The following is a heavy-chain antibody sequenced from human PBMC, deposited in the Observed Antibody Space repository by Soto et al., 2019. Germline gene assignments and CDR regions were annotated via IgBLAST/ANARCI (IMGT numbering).Heavy chain of an antibody. CDR3: ARDWYGDYIDY. D-gene: IGHD4-17*01. Sequence: EVQLVESGGGLVQPGGSLRLSCAASGFTVSSNYMSWVRQAPGKGLEWVSVIYSGGSTYYADYVKGRFPISRDNSKNTVYLQMNSLRAEDTGVYYCARDWYGDYIDYWGQGTLVTVSS. J-gene: IGHJ4*02. CDR2: IYSGGST. CDR1: GFTVSSNY. V-gene: IGHV3-66*01.